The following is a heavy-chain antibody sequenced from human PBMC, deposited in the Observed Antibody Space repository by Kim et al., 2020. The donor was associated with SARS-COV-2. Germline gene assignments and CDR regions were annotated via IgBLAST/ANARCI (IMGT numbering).Heavy chain of an antibody. J-gene: IGHJ5*02. Sequence: GGSLRLSCAASGFTFSDYYMSWIRQAPGKGLEWVSYISSSGSTIYYADSVKGRITISRDNAKNSLYLQMNSLRAEDTAVYYCAPSEGSSWYGGWFDPWGQGTLVTVSS. D-gene: IGHD6-13*01. CDR2: ISSSGSTI. V-gene: IGHV3-11*01. CDR3: APSEGSSWYGGWFDP. CDR1: GFTFSDYY.